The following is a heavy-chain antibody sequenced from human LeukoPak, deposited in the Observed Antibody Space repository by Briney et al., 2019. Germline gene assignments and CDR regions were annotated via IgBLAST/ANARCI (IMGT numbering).Heavy chain of an antibody. V-gene: IGHV4-31*03. CDR2: IYYSGST. D-gene: IGHD3-22*01. CDR1: GGSISSGGYY. Sequence: SETLSLTCTVSGGSISSGGYYWSWIRQHPGKGLEWIGYIYYSGSTYYNPSLKSRVTISVDTSKNQFSLKLSSVTAADTAVYYCARGYYYDSSGLNYGMDVWGQGTTVTDSS. J-gene: IGHJ6*02. CDR3: ARGYYYDSSGLNYGMDV.